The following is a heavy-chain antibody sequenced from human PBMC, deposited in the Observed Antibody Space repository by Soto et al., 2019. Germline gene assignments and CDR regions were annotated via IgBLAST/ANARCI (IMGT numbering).Heavy chain of an antibody. J-gene: IGHJ4*02. CDR3: ARDYYDSSGYYYEYYFDY. CDR1: GDSVSSNSAA. V-gene: IGHV6-1*01. CDR2: TYYRSKWYN. Sequence: PSQTLSLTCAISGDSVSSNSAAWNWIRQSPSRGLEWLGRTYYRSKWYNDYAVSVKSRITINPDTSKNQFSLQLNSVTPEDTAVYYCARDYYDSSGYYYEYYFDYWGQGTLDTVSS. D-gene: IGHD3-22*01.